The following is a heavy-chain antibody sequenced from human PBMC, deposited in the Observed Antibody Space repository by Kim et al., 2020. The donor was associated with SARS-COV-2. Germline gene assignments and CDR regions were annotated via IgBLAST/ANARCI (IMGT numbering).Heavy chain of an antibody. D-gene: IGHD6-13*01. CDR3: ARFSSWYGAFDI. Sequence: SETLSLTCAVYGGSFSGYYWSWIRQPPGKGLEWIGEINHSGSTNYNPSLKSRVTISVDTSKNQFSLKLSSVTAADTAVYYCARFSSWYGAFDIWGQGTMVTVSS. J-gene: IGHJ3*02. V-gene: IGHV4-34*01. CDR2: INHSGST. CDR1: GGSFSGYY.